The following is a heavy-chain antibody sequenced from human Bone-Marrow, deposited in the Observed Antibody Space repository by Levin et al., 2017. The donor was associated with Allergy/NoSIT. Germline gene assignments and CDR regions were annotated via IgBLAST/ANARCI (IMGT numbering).Heavy chain of an antibody. V-gene: IGHV3-7*04. CDR2: IRADGSEE. CDR1: GFSLNTYW. D-gene: IGHD1-1*01. Sequence: QPGESLKISCAASGFSLNTYWMTWVRQAPGKGLEWVANIRADGSEEAYVDSVRGRFTVSKDNAKNSLYLEMNNLRAEDTAVYYCARIKYNYNGLDYWGQGTLVTVSS. J-gene: IGHJ4*02. CDR3: ARIKYNYNGLDY.